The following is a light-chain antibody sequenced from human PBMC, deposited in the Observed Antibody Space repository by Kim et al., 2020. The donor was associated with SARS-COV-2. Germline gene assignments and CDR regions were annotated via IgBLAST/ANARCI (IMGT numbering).Light chain of an antibody. CDR3: QAWDSSTYWV. V-gene: IGLV3-1*01. Sequence: SPGQTDRNTCSGDKRGDKYACWYQQKPGQSPVLVIYQDSKRPSGIPERFSGSNSGNTATLTISGTQAMDEADYYCQAWDSSTYWVFGGGTQLTVL. CDR1: KRGDKY. CDR2: QDS. J-gene: IGLJ3*02.